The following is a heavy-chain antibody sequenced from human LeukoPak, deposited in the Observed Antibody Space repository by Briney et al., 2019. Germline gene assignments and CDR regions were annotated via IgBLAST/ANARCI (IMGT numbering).Heavy chain of an antibody. J-gene: IGHJ3*02. D-gene: IGHD2-21*02. CDR2: IYYSGST. CDR1: GGSISSYY. Sequence: PSETLSLTCTVSGGSISSYYWSWIRQPPGKGLEWIGYIYYSGSTSYNPSLKSRVTISVDTSKNHFSLKLSSVTAADTAVYYCARHPPHVVVTALRSFDIWGQGTMVTVSS. V-gene: IGHV4-59*08. CDR3: ARHPPHVVVTALRSFDI.